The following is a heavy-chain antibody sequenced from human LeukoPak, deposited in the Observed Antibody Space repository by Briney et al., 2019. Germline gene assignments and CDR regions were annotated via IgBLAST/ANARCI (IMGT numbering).Heavy chain of an antibody. D-gene: IGHD3-10*01. CDR2: ISAYNGNT. Sequence: ASVKVSCKASGYTFTSYGISWVRQAPGQGLEWMGWISAYNGNTNYAQKLQGRVTITTDTSTSTAYMELRRLRSDDTAVYYCARSGEVRGVTSYYFDYWGQGTLVTVSS. J-gene: IGHJ4*02. V-gene: IGHV1-18*01. CDR1: GYTFTSYG. CDR3: ARSGEVRGVTSYYFDY.